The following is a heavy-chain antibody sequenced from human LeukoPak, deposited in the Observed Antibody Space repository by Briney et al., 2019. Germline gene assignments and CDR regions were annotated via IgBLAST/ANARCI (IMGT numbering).Heavy chain of an antibody. Sequence: SETLSLTCTVSGGSISSYSWSWIRQPPGKGLEWSGYIYYSGSTNYNPSLKSRVPISVETSKNQFSLKLSSVTAADTAVYYCARGAYFDYWGQGTLVTVSS. CDR2: IYYSGST. CDR3: ARGAYFDY. J-gene: IGHJ4*02. CDR1: GGSISSYS. V-gene: IGHV4-59*08.